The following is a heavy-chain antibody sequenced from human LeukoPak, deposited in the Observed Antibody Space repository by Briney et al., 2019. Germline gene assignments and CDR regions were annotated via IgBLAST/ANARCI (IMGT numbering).Heavy chain of an antibody. J-gene: IGHJ4*02. CDR3: SRGYDVLTGSFDY. CDR2: IDWNSDIT. D-gene: IGHD3-9*01. CDR1: GFTFSDYY. Sequence: PGGSLRLSCAASGFTFSDYYMSWVRQAPGKGLEWVSGIDWNSDITVYADSVKGRFTISRDNAKNSLYLQMNSLRDEDTALYYCSRGYDVLTGSFDYWGQGTLVTVSS. V-gene: IGHV3-20*04.